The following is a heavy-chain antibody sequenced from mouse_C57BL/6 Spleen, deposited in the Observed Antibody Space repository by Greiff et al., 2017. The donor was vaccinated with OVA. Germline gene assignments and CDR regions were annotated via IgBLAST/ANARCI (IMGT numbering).Heavy chain of an antibody. V-gene: IGHV1-64*01. D-gene: IGHD2-3*01. CDR1: GYTFTSYW. CDR3: ARDDDGYPYWYFDV. J-gene: IGHJ1*03. CDR2: IHPNSGST. Sequence: VQLQQSGAELVKPGASVKLSCKASGYTFTSYWMHWVKQRPGQGLEWIGMIHPNSGSTNYNEKFKSKATLTVDKSSSTAYMQLSSLTSEDSAVYYCARDDDGYPYWYFDVWGTGTTVTVSS.